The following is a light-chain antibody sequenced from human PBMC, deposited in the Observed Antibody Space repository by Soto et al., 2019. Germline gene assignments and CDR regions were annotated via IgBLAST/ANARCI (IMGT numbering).Light chain of an antibody. CDR1: QSVSETSNSKNY. Sequence: DIVMTQSPDSLAVSLGERATINCKSSQSVSETSNSKNYVAWFQQKPGQPPKLLIYLTSTRESGVPDRFSGSGSGTDFTLTISSLQAEDVAVYYCQQYYSLWTFGQGTTVEIK. CDR2: LTS. V-gene: IGKV4-1*01. CDR3: QQYYSLWT. J-gene: IGKJ1*01.